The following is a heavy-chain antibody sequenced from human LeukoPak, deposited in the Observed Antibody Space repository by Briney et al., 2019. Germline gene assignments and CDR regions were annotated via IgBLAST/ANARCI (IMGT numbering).Heavy chain of an antibody. V-gene: IGHV3-23*01. CDR2: ISGSVGST. D-gene: IGHD3-3*01. CDR1: GFTFSSYA. CDR3: AKGIHDFWSGYYYYYYGMDV. Sequence: GGSLRLSCAASGFTFSSYAMSWVRQAPGKGLEWVSAISGSVGSTYYADSVKGRFTISRDNSKNTLYLQMNSLRAEDTAVYYCAKGIHDFWSGYYYYYYGMDVWGQGTTVTVSS. J-gene: IGHJ6*02.